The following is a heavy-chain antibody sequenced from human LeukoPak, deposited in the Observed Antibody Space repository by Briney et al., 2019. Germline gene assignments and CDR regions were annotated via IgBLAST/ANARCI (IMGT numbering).Heavy chain of an antibody. D-gene: IGHD3-10*01. Sequence: SETLYLTCTVSVGSISRNSYYWGWIRQPPGKGLEWIGNIYYSGSTYYNPSLKSRVTISVDTSKNQFSLKVRSVTAADTAVYYCARGDPRSYYYDSGSYFPPFDYWGQGALVTVSS. CDR1: VGSISRNSYY. V-gene: IGHV4-39*01. CDR3: ARGDPRSYYYDSGSYFPPFDY. J-gene: IGHJ4*02. CDR2: IYYSGST.